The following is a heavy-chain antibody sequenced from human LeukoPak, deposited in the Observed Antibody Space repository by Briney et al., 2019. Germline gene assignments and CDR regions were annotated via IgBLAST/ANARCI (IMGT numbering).Heavy chain of an antibody. CDR3: ARERTGGGSSGWYGRGRLFDY. CDR1: GFTFSSYL. V-gene: IGHV3-7*01. Sequence: GGSLRLSCAASGFTFSSYLMSWVRQAPGKGLEWVANIKQDGSEKYYVDSVKGRFTISRDNAKNSLYLQMNSLRAEDTAVYYCARERTGGGSSGWYGRGRLFDYWGQGTLVTVSS. J-gene: IGHJ4*02. CDR2: IKQDGSEK. D-gene: IGHD6-19*01.